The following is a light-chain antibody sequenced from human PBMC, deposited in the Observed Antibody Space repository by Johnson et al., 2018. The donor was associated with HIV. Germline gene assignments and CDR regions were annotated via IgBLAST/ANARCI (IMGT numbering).Light chain of an antibody. V-gene: IGLV1-51*01. J-gene: IGLJ1*01. CDR1: SSNIGNNY. CDR2: DNN. Sequence: QSVLTQPPSVSAAPGQKVTISCSGSSSNIGNNYVSWYQQLPGTAPKLLIYDNNTRPSGIPDRFSGSKSGTSATLAIPGLQTADEADYYCGTWDSRLSANYVFGTGTKVTVL. CDR3: GTWDSRLSANYV.